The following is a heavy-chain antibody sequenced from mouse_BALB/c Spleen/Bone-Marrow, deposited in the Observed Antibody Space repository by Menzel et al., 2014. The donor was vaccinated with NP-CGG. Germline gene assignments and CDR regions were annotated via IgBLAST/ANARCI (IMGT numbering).Heavy chain of an antibody. CDR3: ARDHVVGY. Sequence: EVQLVESGGGLVQPGGSLKLSCAASGFTFSTYGMSWVRQTPDKRLELVASINNNGGSTYYPDSVKGRFTISRDNAKDTLYLQMSSLKSEDTAMYYCARDHVVGYWGQGTLATVSA. J-gene: IGHJ3*01. CDR1: GFTFSTYG. CDR2: INNNGGST. V-gene: IGHV5-6-3*01.